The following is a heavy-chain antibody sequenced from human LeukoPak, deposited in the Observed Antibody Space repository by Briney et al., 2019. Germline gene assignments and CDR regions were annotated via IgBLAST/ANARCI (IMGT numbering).Heavy chain of an antibody. J-gene: IGHJ4*02. V-gene: IGHV3-30*14. Sequence: QTGGSLRLACAASGFTFSSYAMHWVRQAPGKGLEWVAVISYDGSNKYYADSVKGRFTISRDNSKNTLYLQMNSLRAEDTAVYYCATGSIAVAVGFHWGQGTLVTVSS. CDR3: ATGSIAVAVGFH. CDR1: GFTFSSYA. CDR2: ISYDGSNK. D-gene: IGHD6-19*01.